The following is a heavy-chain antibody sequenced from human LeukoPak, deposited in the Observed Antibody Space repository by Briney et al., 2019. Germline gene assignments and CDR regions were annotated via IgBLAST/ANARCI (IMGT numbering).Heavy chain of an antibody. D-gene: IGHD4-11*01. V-gene: IGHV4-39*01. CDR1: GGSISSTNYY. CDR3: ARSYNNYGSYLDC. CDR2: IYYSVST. J-gene: IGHJ4*02. Sequence: KASETLSLTCTVSGGSISSTNYYWGWIRQPPGKGLEWIGSIYYSVSTYYNPSLKSRVTISVDTSKNQFSLRLTSVTAADTAVYYCARSYNNYGSYLDCWGQGTLVTVSS.